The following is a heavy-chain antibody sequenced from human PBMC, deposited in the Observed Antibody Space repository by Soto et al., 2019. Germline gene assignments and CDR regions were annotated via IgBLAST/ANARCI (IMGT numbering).Heavy chain of an antibody. CDR1: GYSFTSYW. D-gene: IGHD4-17*01. Sequence: PGESLKISCKGSGYSFTSYWIGWVRQMPGKGLEWMGIIYPGDSDTRYSPSFQGQVTISADKSISTAYLQWSSLKASDTAMYYCARHLTTVRDYYGMDVWGQGTTVTVSS. J-gene: IGHJ6*02. CDR2: IYPGDSDT. CDR3: ARHLTTVRDYYGMDV. V-gene: IGHV5-51*01.